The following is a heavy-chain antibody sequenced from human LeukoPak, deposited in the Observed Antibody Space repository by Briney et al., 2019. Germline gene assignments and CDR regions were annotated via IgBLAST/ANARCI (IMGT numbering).Heavy chain of an antibody. D-gene: IGHD3-10*01. V-gene: IGHV3-23*01. CDR1: GFPFSYYV. CDR2: TSGGGIST. Sequence: GGSLILCCAASGFPFSYYVMRWVRQAPGQGLEWVSATSGGGISTYYADSVKGRFTTSRDNSKNTLYLQMNSLRAEDTALYYCAKDGWGTYGPLDYRGQGTLVTVSS. J-gene: IGHJ4*02. CDR3: AKDGWGTYGPLDY.